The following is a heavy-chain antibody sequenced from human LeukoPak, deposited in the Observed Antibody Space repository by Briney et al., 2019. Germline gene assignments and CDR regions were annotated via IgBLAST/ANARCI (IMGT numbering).Heavy chain of an antibody. V-gene: IGHV4-4*07. J-gene: IGHJ5*02. Sequence: SETLSLTCTVSGGSISSYYWSWIRQPAGKGLEWIGRIYTSGSTNYNPSLKSRVTMSVDTSKNQFSLKLSSVTAADTAVYYCAREYSSSWYETHWFDPWGQGTLVTVSS. CDR3: AREYSSSWYETHWFDP. CDR1: GGSISSYY. D-gene: IGHD6-13*01. CDR2: IYTSGST.